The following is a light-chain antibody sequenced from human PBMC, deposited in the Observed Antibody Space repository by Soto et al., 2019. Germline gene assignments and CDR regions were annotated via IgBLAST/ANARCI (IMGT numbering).Light chain of an antibody. J-gene: IGKJ4*01. CDR1: QSVGSH. V-gene: IGKV3-11*01. CDR2: DIS. Sequence: EIVLTQSPASLSLSPGERATLSCRASQSVGSHFAWYQQKPGQGPRLVIYDISKRDTGIPARFSGSGFGTDFTLTISSLEPEDFAVYFCQQRSAWPLTFGGGTKVEI. CDR3: QQRSAWPLT.